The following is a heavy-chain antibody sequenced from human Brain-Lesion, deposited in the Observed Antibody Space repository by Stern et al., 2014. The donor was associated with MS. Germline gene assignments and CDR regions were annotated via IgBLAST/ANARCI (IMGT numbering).Heavy chain of an antibody. Sequence: VQLVESGGGLVQPGGSLSLSCAASGFTFSNYWMHWVRQAPGTGLVWVSRVNNDGRRTSYADSVKGRFTMSRDNAKNTLYLQMNSLRVEDTAIYYCARGERWFDSWGQGTLVTVSS. J-gene: IGHJ5*01. CDR1: GFTFSNYW. CDR3: ARGERWFDS. CDR2: VNNDGRRT. D-gene: IGHD3-10*01. V-gene: IGHV3-74*02.